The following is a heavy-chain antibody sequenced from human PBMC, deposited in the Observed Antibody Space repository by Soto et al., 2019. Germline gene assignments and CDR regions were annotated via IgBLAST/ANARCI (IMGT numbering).Heavy chain of an antibody. CDR3: ARGELGYCSSTSCYHFDY. D-gene: IGHD2-2*01. V-gene: IGHV3-30-3*01. CDR1: GFTFSSYA. Sequence: GGSLRLSCAASGFTFSSYAMHWVRQAPGKGLEWVAVISYDGSNKYYADSVKGRFTISRDNSKNTLYLQMNSLRAEDTAVYYCARGELGYCSSTSCYHFDYWGQGNLVTVSS. CDR2: ISYDGSNK. J-gene: IGHJ4*02.